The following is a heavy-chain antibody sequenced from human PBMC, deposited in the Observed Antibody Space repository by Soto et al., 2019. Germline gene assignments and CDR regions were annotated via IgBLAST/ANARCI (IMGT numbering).Heavy chain of an antibody. CDR3: ERMTYYDFLTVYPYEYHFDY. J-gene: IGHJ4*02. V-gene: IGHV4-61*08. D-gene: IGHD3-9*01. Sequence: SDTLSLTCTVSGGSISSADYYWRWIRQPPGKGLEWIGYIYYSGSTYYNPSLKNRVTISVDTSKNQFSLKLGSVTAADTAVYYFERMTYYDFLTVYPYEYHFDYWGQGTLVTVSS. CDR1: GGSISSADYY. CDR2: IYYSGST.